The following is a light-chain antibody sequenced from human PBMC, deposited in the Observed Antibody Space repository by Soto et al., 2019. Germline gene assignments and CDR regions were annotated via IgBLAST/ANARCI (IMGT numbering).Light chain of an antibody. V-gene: IGKV1-5*01. J-gene: IGKJ1*01. CDR3: QQMRT. CDR1: QNINNW. CDR2: DAS. Sequence: DVQMTQSPSSLSASIGDRVTITCLASQNINNWIAWYQQKPGKAPKFLIYDASTLESGVPSRFSGSGFGTEFSLTISSMQPDDFGSYYCQQMRTFGQGTKV.